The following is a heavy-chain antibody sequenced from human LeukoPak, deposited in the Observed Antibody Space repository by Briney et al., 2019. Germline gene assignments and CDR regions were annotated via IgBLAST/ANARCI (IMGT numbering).Heavy chain of an antibody. CDR3: ARWYCSSTSCYPFDY. CDR1: GYTFTSYG. V-gene: IGHV1-18*01. J-gene: IGHJ4*02. CDR2: ISAYNGNT. D-gene: IGHD2-2*01. Sequence: GASVKVSCKASGYTFTSYGISWVRQAPGQGLEWMGWISAYNGNTNYAQKLQGRVTMTTDTSTSTAYVELRSLRSDDTAVYYCARWYCSSTSCYPFDYWGQGTLVTVSS.